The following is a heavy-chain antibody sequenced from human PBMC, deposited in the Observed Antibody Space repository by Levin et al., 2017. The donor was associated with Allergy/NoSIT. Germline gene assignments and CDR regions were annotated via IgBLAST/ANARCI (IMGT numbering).Heavy chain of an antibody. Sequence: GESLKISCAASGFTFSNAWMSWVRQAPGKGLEWVGRIKSKTDGGTTDYAAPVKGRFTISRDDSKNTLYLQMNSLKTEDTAVYYCTTQTPDFWSGYYDYYYDGMDVWGQGTTVTVSS. V-gene: IGHV3-15*01. CDR2: IKSKTDGGTT. J-gene: IGHJ6*02. CDR1: GFTFSNAW. D-gene: IGHD3-3*01. CDR3: TTQTPDFWSGYYDYYYDGMDV.